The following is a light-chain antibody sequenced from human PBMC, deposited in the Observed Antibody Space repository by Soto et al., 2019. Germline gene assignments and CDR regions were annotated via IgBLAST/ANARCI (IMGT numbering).Light chain of an antibody. J-gene: IGKJ5*01. CDR3: QLRANWPLT. CDR2: DAS. CDR1: QYVNIY. Sequence: EIVLKKAPAAVSLYQGVRVTLSCAASQYVNIYLAWCQQKPGQAPRLLIYDASNRATGVPARFSGSGSGTDFTLTISSLESEDFAVYYCQLRANWPLTFGGGTRLEIK. V-gene: IGKV3-11*01.